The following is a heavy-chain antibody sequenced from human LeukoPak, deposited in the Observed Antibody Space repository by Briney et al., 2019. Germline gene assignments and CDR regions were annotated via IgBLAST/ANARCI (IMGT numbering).Heavy chain of an antibody. D-gene: IGHD2-15*01. CDR3: AKVAGCSGGSCPQSYFDY. V-gene: IGHV3-30*18. Sequence: GSLRLSCAASGFTFSSYGMHWVRQAPGKGLEWVAVISYDGSNKYYADSVKGRFTISRDNSKNTLYLQMNSLRAEDTAVYYCAKVAGCSGGSCPQSYFDYWGQGTLVTVSS. J-gene: IGHJ4*02. CDR2: ISYDGSNK. CDR1: GFTFSSYG.